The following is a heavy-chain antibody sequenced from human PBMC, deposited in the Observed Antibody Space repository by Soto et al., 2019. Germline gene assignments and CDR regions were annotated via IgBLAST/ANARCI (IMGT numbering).Heavy chain of an antibody. CDR1: AFTFSSYA. J-gene: IGHJ4*02. CDR2: ISGSGGST. D-gene: IGHD1-26*01. V-gene: IGHV3-23*01. Sequence: GGSLRLSCAASAFTFSSYAMTWVRQAPGKGLEWVSAISGSGGSTYYADSVKGRFTITRDNSKHTLYLQMNSLRAEDTAVYYRANGIEWEIPSSFEYWGQGTLITVSS. CDR3: ANGIEWEIPSSFEY.